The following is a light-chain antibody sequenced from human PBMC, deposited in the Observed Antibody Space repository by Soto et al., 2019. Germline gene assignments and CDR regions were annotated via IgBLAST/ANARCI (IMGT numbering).Light chain of an antibody. V-gene: IGLV2-14*01. Sequence: HSALTQPASVSGSPGQSITISCTGTSSDVGVYNYVSWYQQHPGKAPKLMIYEVSNRPSGVSNRFSGSKSGNTASLTISGLQAEDEADYYCSSYTSSSTLDVFGTGTKVTV. CDR3: SSYTSSSTLDV. CDR2: EVS. CDR1: SSDVGVYNY. J-gene: IGLJ1*01.